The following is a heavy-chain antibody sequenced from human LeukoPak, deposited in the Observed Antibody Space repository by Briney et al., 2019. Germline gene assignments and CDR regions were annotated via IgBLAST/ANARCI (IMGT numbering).Heavy chain of an antibody. J-gene: IGHJ4*02. CDR3: AKGSSFYYYSSAWFDY. V-gene: IGHV3-7*01. CDR2: IKQDGSEK. CDR1: GFTFSSYW. D-gene: IGHD3-22*01. Sequence: PGGSLRLSCAASGFTFSSYWMSWVRQAPGKGLEWVANIKQDGSEKYYVDSVKGRFTISRDNAKNSLYLQMNSLRAEDTAVYYCAKGSSFYYYSSAWFDYWGQGTLVTVSS.